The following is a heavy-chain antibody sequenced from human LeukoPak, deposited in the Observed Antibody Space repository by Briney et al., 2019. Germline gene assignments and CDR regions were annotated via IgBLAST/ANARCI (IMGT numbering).Heavy chain of an antibody. CDR3: XXXGXXXXXXXXD. CDR2: IYYSGST. V-gene: IGHV4-39*07. CDR1: GGSISSSSYY. J-gene: IGHJ4*02. Sequence: SETLSLTCTVSGGSISSSSYYWGWIRQPPGKGLEWLGSIYYSGSTSYNPSLKSRVTISVNTSKNQFSLNLSSVTAAEPAVVSXXXXGXXXXXXXXDWGQGTLVTVSS. D-gene: IGHD5/OR15-5a*01.